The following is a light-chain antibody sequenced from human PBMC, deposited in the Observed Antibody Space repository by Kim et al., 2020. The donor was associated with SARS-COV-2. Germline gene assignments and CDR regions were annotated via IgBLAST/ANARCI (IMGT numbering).Light chain of an antibody. V-gene: IGKV1-27*01. Sequence: ASVGDRVTITCRASQDISNYVAWYQQKPGKPPKLLNYAASTLQSGVPSRFSGSGSGTDFTLTISSLQPEDVATYYCQKYDGAPWTFGQGTKVDIK. CDR1: QDISNY. CDR3: QKYDGAPWT. CDR2: AAS. J-gene: IGKJ1*01.